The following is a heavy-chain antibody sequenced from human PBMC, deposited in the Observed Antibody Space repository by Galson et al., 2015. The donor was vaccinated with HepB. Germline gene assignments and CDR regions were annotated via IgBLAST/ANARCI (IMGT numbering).Heavy chain of an antibody. D-gene: IGHD3-10*01. CDR1: GGSFSDHY. CDR3: ARVGGGAFDI. CDR2: INHSGST. V-gene: IGHV4-34*01. J-gene: IGHJ3*02. Sequence: SETLSLTCAVYGGSFSDHYRSWIRQPPGKGLEWIGEINHSGSTNHNPSLKSRVTISLETSKNQFSLKLSSVTAADTAVYYCARVGGGAFDIWGQGTMVTVSS.